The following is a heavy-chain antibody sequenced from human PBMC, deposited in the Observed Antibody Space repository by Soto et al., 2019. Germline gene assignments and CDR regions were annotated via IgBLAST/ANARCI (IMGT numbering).Heavy chain of an antibody. V-gene: IGHV3-23*01. CDR1: GFTFRIYG. CDR3: ASTKRQWPVQWVRHYYYYGMDV. Sequence: GGSLRVSCAAAGFTFRIYGLSWVRPAPGKGLEWVSAISGSGENTYYADSVKGRFTISRDNSKNTLYLQMNSLRAEDTAVYYCASTKRQWPVQWVRHYYYYGMDVWGQGTTVTVSS. D-gene: IGHD6-19*01. CDR2: ISGSGENT. J-gene: IGHJ6*02.